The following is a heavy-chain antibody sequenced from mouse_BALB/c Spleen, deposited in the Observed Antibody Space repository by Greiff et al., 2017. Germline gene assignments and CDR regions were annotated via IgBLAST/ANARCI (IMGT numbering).Heavy chain of an antibody. CDR1: GFTFSDYY. J-gene: IGHJ3*01. D-gene: IGHD1-1*01. Sequence: EVHLVESGGGLVKPGGSLKLSCAASGFTFSDYYMYWVRQTPEKRLEWVATISDGGSYTYYPDSVKGRFTISRDNAKNNLYLQMSSLKSEDTAMYYCARDHYGSSYAWFAYWGQGTLVTVSA. V-gene: IGHV5-4*02. CDR3: ARDHYGSSYAWFAY. CDR2: ISDGGSYT.